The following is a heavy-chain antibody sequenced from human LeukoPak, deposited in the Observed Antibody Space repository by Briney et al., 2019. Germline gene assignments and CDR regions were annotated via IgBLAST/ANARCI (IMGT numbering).Heavy chain of an antibody. V-gene: IGHV1-2*02. CDR3: ARVRILSYDFWSGWANYMDV. CDR2: INPNSGGT. CDR1: GYTFTGYY. J-gene: IGHJ6*03. Sequence: VASVKVSCKASGYTFTGYYMHWVRQAPGQGLEWMGWINPNSGGTNYAQKFQGRVTMTRDTSISTAYMELSRLRSDNTAVYYCARVRILSYDFWSGWANYMDVWGKGTTVTVSS. D-gene: IGHD3-3*01.